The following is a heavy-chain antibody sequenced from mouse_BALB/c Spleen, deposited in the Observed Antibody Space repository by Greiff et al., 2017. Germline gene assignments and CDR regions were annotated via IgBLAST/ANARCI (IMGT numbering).Heavy chain of an antibody. CDR2: ISSGGSYT. D-gene: IGHD2-1*01. CDR1: GFTFSSYT. J-gene: IGHJ2*01. Sequence: EVKLMESGGGLVKPGGSLKLSCAASGFTFSSYTMSWVRQTPEKRLEWVATISSGGSYTYYPDSVKGRFTISRDNAKNTLYLQMSSLKSEDTAMYYCARIYGNYVYYFDYWGQGTTLTVSS. V-gene: IGHV5-6-4*01. CDR3: ARIYGNYVYYFDY.